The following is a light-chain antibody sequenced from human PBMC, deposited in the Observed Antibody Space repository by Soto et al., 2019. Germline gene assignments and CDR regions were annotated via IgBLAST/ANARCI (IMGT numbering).Light chain of an antibody. CDR2: DAS. J-gene: IGKJ1*01. Sequence: EIVMTQSPATLSVSPGAPASLSCRASQSAGNFLAWYPQQPGQAPRLLISDASNRATGIPVRFSGSGFGTDFTLTISSLEAEDFAVYYCQQYNNWPRTFGQGTKVDIK. CDR3: QQYNNWPRT. CDR1: QSAGNF. V-gene: IGKV3D-15*01.